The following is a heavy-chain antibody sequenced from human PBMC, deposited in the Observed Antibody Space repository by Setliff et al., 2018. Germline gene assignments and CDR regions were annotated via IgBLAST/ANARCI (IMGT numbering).Heavy chain of an antibody. D-gene: IGHD2-15*01. CDR2: ISAYNGNT. J-gene: IGHJ5*02. CDR1: GYTFISYG. CDR3: ARDQGGCSGGSCYFWFDP. Sequence: ASVKVSCKASGYTFISYGISWVRQAPGQGLEWMGWISAYNGNTNYAQKFQGRVTMTRDTSISIAYMELSRLRSDDTAVYYCARDQGGCSGGSCYFWFDPWGQGTLVTVSS. V-gene: IGHV1-18*01.